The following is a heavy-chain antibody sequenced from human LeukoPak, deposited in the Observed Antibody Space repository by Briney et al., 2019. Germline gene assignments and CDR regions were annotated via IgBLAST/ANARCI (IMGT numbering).Heavy chain of an antibody. D-gene: IGHD1-1*01. CDR2: IYYSGST. CDR1: GGSISSSSYY. J-gene: IGHJ3*02. Sequence: SETLSLTCTVSGGSISSSSYYWGWIRQPPGKGLEWIGSIYYSGSTYYNPSLKSRVTVALDTSKNQFSLKLNSVTAADTAVYYCARDDVHRSFDIWGQGTMVTVSS. V-gene: IGHV4-39*07. CDR3: ARDDVHRSFDI.